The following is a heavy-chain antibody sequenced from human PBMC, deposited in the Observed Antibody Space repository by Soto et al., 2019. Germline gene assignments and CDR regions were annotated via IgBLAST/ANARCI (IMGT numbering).Heavy chain of an antibody. CDR1: GFTFSKYA. Sequence: VQLLDSGGGLVQPGGSLRLSCAASGFTFSKYAMSWVRQAPGKGLEWVSAISATGGTTDYADSVRGRFTISRDSSENTLYLQMNSLRAEDTAVYYCAKDYGGSSSWFGDYYFDYWGQGTLVTVSS. CDR2: ISATGGTT. D-gene: IGHD3-10*01. V-gene: IGHV3-23*01. CDR3: AKDYGGSSSWFGDYYFDY. J-gene: IGHJ4*02.